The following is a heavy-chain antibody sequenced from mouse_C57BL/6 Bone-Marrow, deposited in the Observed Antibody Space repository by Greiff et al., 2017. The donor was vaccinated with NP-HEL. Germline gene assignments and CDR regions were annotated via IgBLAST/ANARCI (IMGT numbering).Heavy chain of an antibody. Sequence: EVQRVESGAELVRPGASVKLSCTASGFNIKDDYMHWVKQRPEQGLEWIGWIDPENGDTEYASKFQGKATITADTSSNTAYLQLSSLTSEDTAVYYCTYYYGSSYGYWGQGTTLTVSS. D-gene: IGHD1-1*01. CDR3: TYYYGSSYGY. CDR2: IDPENGDT. CDR1: GFNIKDDY. J-gene: IGHJ2*01. V-gene: IGHV14-4*01.